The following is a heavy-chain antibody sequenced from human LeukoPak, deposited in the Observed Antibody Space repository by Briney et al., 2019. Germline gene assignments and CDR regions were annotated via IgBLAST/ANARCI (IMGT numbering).Heavy chain of an antibody. CDR3: ARASYSYDISGWVPFDY. V-gene: IGHV4-61*02. CDR1: GNSISSGDYY. Sequence: KPSETLSLTCTVSGNSISSGDYYWSWIRQPAGTGLEWIGRIYTSGSTTYNPSLKSRVTISGDTSENQFSLRLSSVTAADTAVYYCARASYSYDISGWVPFDYWGQGTLVTVSS. J-gene: IGHJ4*02. CDR2: IYTSGST. D-gene: IGHD3-22*01.